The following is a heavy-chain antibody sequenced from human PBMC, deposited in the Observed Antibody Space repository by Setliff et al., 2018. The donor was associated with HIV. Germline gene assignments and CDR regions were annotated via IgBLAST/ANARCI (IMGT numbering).Heavy chain of an antibody. CDR3: AKTLPTLYPPHDYYFAMDV. V-gene: IGHV3-11*01. Sequence: GGSLRLSCAASGFTFSDYYMSWIRQAPGKGLEWVSYISSSGSTIYYADSVKGRFTISRDNSKNTLHLQMNSLRAEDTAVYYCAKTLPTLYPPHDYYFAMDVWGQGTTVTVSS. J-gene: IGHJ6*02. CDR2: ISSSGSTI. D-gene: IGHD2-15*01. CDR1: GFTFSDYY.